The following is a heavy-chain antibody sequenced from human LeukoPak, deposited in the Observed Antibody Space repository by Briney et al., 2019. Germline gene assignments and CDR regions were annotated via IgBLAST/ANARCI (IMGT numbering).Heavy chain of an antibody. V-gene: IGHV4-38-2*02. J-gene: IGHJ6*03. CDR2: SYHSGST. Sequence: SETLSLTCTVSGYSISSGYYWGWVRQPPGKGLEWIGNSYHSGSTYYNPSLRSRVTISVDTSKNQFSLKLSSVTAADTAVYYCARGDAYDCGGDCQPIYYYYYMDVWGKGTTVTVSS. CDR3: ARGDAYDCGGDCQPIYYYYYMDV. D-gene: IGHD2-21*01. CDR1: GYSISSGYY.